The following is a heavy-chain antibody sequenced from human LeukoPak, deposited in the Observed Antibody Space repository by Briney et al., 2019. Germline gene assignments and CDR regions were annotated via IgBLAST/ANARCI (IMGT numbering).Heavy chain of an antibody. CDR1: GDSVSSNSAA. CDR2: TYYRSKWYN. CDR3: ARDSPLTTVTTLPYWYFDL. Sequence: SQTLSLTCAISGDSVSSNSAAWNWIRQSPSRGLEWLGRTYYRSKWYNDYAVSVKSRITINPDTSKNQFSLQLNSVTPEDTAVYYCARDSPLTTVTTLPYWYFDLWGRGTLVTVSS. V-gene: IGHV6-1*01. D-gene: IGHD4-17*01. J-gene: IGHJ2*01.